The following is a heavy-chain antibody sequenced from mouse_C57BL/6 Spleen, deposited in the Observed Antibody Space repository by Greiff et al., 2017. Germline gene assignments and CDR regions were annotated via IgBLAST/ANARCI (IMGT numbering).Heavy chain of an antibody. CDR1: GYTFTSYW. CDR3: ARRGYYDYPRAMDY. Sequence: VQLQQPGAELVKPGASVKMSCKASGYTFTSYWITWVKQRPGQGLEWIGDIYPGSGSTNYNEKFKSKATLTVDTSSSTAYMQLSSLTSEDSAVXYCARRGYYDYPRAMDYWGQGTSVTVSS. V-gene: IGHV1-55*01. D-gene: IGHD2-4*01. CDR2: IYPGSGST. J-gene: IGHJ4*01.